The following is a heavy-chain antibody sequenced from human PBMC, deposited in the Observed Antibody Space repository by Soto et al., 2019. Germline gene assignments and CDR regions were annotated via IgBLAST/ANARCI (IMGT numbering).Heavy chain of an antibody. V-gene: IGHV4-39*01. J-gene: IGHJ4*02. CDR1: GGSISSSSYY. Sequence: SDTLSLTCTVSGGSISSSSYYWGWIRQPPGKGLEWIGSIYYSGSTYYNPSLKSRVTISVDTSKNQFSLKLSSVTAADTAVYYCARHKRGSSSSGRYDYWGQGTLVTAPQ. CDR2: IYYSGST. D-gene: IGHD6-6*01. CDR3: ARHKRGSSSSGRYDY.